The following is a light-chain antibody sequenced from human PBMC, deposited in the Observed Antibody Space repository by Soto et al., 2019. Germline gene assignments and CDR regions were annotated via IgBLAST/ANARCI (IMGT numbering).Light chain of an antibody. J-gene: IGKJ3*01. Sequence: DIQMTQSPSTLSASVGDRVTITCRASQSISNWLAWYQQKPGKAPKLLIYDASSLESGVPSRFSGSGSGTEFTLTISSLQPDDFATYYFQQDNSYFGPGTKVDIK. CDR2: DAS. V-gene: IGKV1-5*01. CDR3: QQDNSY. CDR1: QSISNW.